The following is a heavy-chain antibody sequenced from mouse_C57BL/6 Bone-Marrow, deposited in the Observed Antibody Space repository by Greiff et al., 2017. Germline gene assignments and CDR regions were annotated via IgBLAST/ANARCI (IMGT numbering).Heavy chain of an antibody. Sequence: QVQLKQSGAELVKPGASVKISCKASGYAFTSYWMNWVKQRPGKGLEWIGQIYPGDGDTNYNGKFKGKATLTADKSSSTAYMQLSSLTSEDSAVYFCARKETGPYYFDYWGQGTTLTVSS. V-gene: IGHV1-80*01. CDR1: GYAFTSYW. CDR3: ARKETGPYYFDY. J-gene: IGHJ2*01. CDR2: IYPGDGDT.